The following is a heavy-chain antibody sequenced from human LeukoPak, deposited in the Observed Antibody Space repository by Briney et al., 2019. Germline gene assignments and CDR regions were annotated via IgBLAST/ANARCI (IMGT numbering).Heavy chain of an antibody. CDR3: ARGPAITIFGVVAYYFDY. V-gene: IGHV1-8*01. Sequence: ASAKVSCKASGYTFTSYDINWVRQATGQGLEWMGWMNPNSGNTGYAQKFQGRVTMTRNTSISTAYMELSSLRSEDTAVYYCARGPAITIFGVVAYYFDYWGQGTLVTVSS. J-gene: IGHJ4*02. D-gene: IGHD3-3*01. CDR2: MNPNSGNT. CDR1: GYTFTSYD.